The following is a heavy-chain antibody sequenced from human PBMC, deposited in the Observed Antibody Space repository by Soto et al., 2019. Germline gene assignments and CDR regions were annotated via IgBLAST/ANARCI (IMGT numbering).Heavy chain of an antibody. CDR3: ARSRDKSLVVPAAIEFGP. D-gene: IGHD2-2*01. V-gene: IGHV1-69*06. Sequence: SVKVSCKASGGTFSSYAISWVRQAPGQGLEWMGGIIPIFGTANYAQKFQGRVTITADKSTSTAYMELSSLRSEDTAVYYCARSRDKSLVVPAAIEFGPWGQGTLVTVSS. J-gene: IGHJ5*02. CDR1: GGTFSSYA. CDR2: IIPIFGTA.